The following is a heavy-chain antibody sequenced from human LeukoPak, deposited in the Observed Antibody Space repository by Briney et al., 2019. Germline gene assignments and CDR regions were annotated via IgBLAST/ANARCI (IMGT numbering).Heavy chain of an antibody. J-gene: IGHJ6*03. CDR1: GFTFDDYG. D-gene: IGHD4-11*01. CDR3: ARENSHNYYYYMDV. V-gene: IGHV3-23*01. CDR2: ISGNGGST. Sequence: PGGSLRLSCAASGFTFDDYGMSWVRQAPGKGLEWVSGISGNGGSTYYADSVKGRFTISRDNSKNTLYLQMNSLRSEDTAVYYCARENSHNYYYYMDVWGKGTTVTVSS.